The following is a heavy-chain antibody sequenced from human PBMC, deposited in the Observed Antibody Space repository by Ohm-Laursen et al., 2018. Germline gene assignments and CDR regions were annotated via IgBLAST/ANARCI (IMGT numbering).Heavy chain of an antibody. D-gene: IGHD6-13*01. CDR1: GFTFSSYS. CDR3: ARDATAGGTLG. Sequence: SLRLSCAASGFTFSSYSMYWVRQAPGKGLEWVSSISGDVNYIYYADSVKGRFTISRDNAKSSLYLQMHSLRGDDTAVYYCARDATAGGTLGWGQGTLVTVSS. V-gene: IGHV3-21*01. CDR2: ISGDVNYI. J-gene: IGHJ4*02.